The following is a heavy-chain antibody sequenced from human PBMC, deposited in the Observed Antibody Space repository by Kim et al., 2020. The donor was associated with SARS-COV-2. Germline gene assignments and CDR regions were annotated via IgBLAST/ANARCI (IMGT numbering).Heavy chain of an antibody. Sequence: SVKVSCKASGGTFSSYAISWVRQAPGQGLEWMGGIIPIFGTANYAQKFQGRVTITADESTSTAYMELSSLRSEDTAVYYCARDRRDVIVLMVYATTYGMDVWAKGPRSPSP. CDR3: ARDRRDVIVLMVYATTYGMDV. J-gene: IGHJ6*02. V-gene: IGHV1-69*13. CDR2: IIPIFGTA. CDR1: GGTFSSYA. D-gene: IGHD2-8*01.